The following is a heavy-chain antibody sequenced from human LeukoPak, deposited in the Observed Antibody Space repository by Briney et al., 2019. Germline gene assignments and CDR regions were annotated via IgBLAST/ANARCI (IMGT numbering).Heavy chain of an antibody. D-gene: IGHD6-19*01. Sequence: PGGSLRLSCAASGFTFSSYSMNWVRQAPGKGLEWVSSISSSSSYIYYADPVKGRFTISRDNAKNSLYLQMNSLRAEDTAVYYCARDLDERIAVAGTYFDYWGQGTLVTVSS. V-gene: IGHV3-21*01. CDR2: ISSSSSYI. CDR1: GFTFSSYS. CDR3: ARDLDERIAVAGTYFDY. J-gene: IGHJ4*02.